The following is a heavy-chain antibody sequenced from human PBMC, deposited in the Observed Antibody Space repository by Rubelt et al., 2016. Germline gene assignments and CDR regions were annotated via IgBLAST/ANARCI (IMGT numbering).Heavy chain of an antibody. CDR2: INAGQGNT. J-gene: IGHJ5*02. Sequence: QVQLVQSGAEVKKPGASVKVSCKASGYTFTSYAMHWVRQAPGQRLEWMGWINAGQGNTKYSQKFQGRVTSTRDTSAGTAYMELSSMRSEDTAVYYCARGLGLGYSSSWFNWFDPWGQGTLVTVSS. V-gene: IGHV1-3*01. D-gene: IGHD6-13*01. CDR3: ARGLGLGYSSSWFNWFDP. CDR1: GYTFTSYA.